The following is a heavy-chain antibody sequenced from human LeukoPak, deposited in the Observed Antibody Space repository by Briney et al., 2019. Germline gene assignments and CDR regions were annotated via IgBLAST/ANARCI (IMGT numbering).Heavy chain of an antibody. D-gene: IGHD6-13*01. CDR3: ARAPYSSSWYPYYYYGMDV. CDR2: IYYSGST. CDR1: GGSTSSYY. V-gene: IGHV4-59*01. J-gene: IGHJ6*02. Sequence: PSETLSLTCTVSGGSTSSYYWSWIRQPPGKGLEWIGYIYYSGSTNYNPSLKSRVTISVDTSKNQFSLKLSSVTAADTAVYYCARAPYSSSWYPYYYYGMDVWGQGTTVTVSS.